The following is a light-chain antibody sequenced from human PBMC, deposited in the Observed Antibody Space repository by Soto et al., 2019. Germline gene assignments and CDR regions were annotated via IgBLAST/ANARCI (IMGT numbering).Light chain of an antibody. Sequence: IVLTQSPGTLSLSPGDRATLSCRASQSVRGILAWYQQKPGKAPRLLIYGASTRATGVTARFRGGGSGTEFTLTISSLQSEDSAIYYCQQYHKWPPITFGQGTRLEIK. J-gene: IGKJ5*01. CDR3: QQYHKWPPIT. CDR1: QSVRGI. CDR2: GAS. V-gene: IGKV3-15*01.